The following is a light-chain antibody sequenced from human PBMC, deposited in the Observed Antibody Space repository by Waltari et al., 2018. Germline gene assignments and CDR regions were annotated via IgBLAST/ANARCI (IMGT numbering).Light chain of an antibody. V-gene: IGLV1-47*01. CDR1: SSNIGSNY. J-gene: IGLJ3*02. Sequence: QSVLTQPPSASGTPGQRVTISCSGSSSNIGSNYVYWYQQLPGTAPKLLIYRNNQRPSGVPDRFSGSESGTSASLAISGLRSEDEADDYCAAWDDSLSGWVFGGGTKLTVL. CDR2: RNN. CDR3: AAWDDSLSGWV.